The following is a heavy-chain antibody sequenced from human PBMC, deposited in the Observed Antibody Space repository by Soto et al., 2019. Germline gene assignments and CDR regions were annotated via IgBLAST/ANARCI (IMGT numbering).Heavy chain of an antibody. D-gene: IGHD6-13*01. CDR3: ARDHIALDY. Sequence: QVQLVESGGGVVRPGRSLRLSCAASGFTFSSYGMHWVRQAPGKGLEWVAVIWYDGSNKYYADSVKGRFTISRDNSKKTVYLQMNSLRAEDTAVYYCARDHIALDYWGQGTQVTVSS. CDR2: IWYDGSNK. CDR1: GFTFSSYG. J-gene: IGHJ4*02. V-gene: IGHV3-33*01.